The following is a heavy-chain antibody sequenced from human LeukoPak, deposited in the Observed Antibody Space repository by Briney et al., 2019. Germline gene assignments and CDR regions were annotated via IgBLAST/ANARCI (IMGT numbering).Heavy chain of an antibody. CDR3: VSPRGFSYGYFDY. V-gene: IGHV4-39*01. CDR1: GGSISSSNYY. Sequence: SETLSLTCTVPGGSISSSNYYWGWIRQPPGKGLEWIGSIYYSGTTYYNPSLKSRVTISVDTSKNQFSLKLGSVSATDTAVYYCVSPRGFSYGYFDYWGQGTLVTVSS. D-gene: IGHD5-18*01. J-gene: IGHJ4*02. CDR2: IYYSGTT.